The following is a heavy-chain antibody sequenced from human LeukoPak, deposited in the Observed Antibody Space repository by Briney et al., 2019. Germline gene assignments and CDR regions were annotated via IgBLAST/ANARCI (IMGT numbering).Heavy chain of an antibody. V-gene: IGHV3-21*01. Sequence: GGSLRLSCAASGFTFSSYSMNWVRQAPGKGLEWVSSISSSSYIYYADSVKGRFTISRDHAKNSLYLQMNSLRAEDTAVYYCARDRGYYGMDVWGQGTTVTVSS. CDR2: ISSSSYI. CDR1: GFTFSSYS. J-gene: IGHJ6*02. CDR3: ARDRGYYGMDV. D-gene: IGHD3-10*01.